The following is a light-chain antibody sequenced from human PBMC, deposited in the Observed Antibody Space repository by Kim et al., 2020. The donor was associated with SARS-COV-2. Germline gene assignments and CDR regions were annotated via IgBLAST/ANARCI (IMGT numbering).Light chain of an antibody. V-gene: IGKV3-15*01. CDR2: GAS. CDR3: QQYNNWPPLVT. CDR1: QSVSSN. J-gene: IGKJ3*01. Sequence: EIVMTQSPATLSVSPGERATLSCRASQSVSSNLAWYQQKPGQAPRLLIYGASTRATGFPARFSGSGSGTEFTLTISSLQSEDFAVYYCQQYNNWPPLVTFGPGTKVDIK.